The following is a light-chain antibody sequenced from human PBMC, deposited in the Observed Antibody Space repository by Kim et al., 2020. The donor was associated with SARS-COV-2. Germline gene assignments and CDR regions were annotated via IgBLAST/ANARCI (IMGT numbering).Light chain of an antibody. J-gene: IGKJ5*01. Sequence: STGDRVTLTCRASQGISSYLAWYQQKPGKAPKLLIYAASTLQSGVPSRFSGSGSGTDFTLTISCLQSEDFATYYCQQYYSYPITFGQGTRLEIK. CDR3: QQYYSYPIT. V-gene: IGKV1-8*01. CDR2: AAS. CDR1: QGISSY.